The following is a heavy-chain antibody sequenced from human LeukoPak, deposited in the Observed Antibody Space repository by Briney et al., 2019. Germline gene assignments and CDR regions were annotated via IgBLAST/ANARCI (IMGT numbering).Heavy chain of an antibody. CDR2: ISSSSSYI. J-gene: IGHJ4*02. CDR3: ASTIVVVPAAQMAHDY. V-gene: IGHV3-21*01. CDR1: GFTFSSYS. Sequence: PGGSLRLSCAASGFTFSSYSMNWVRQAPGKGLEWVSSISSSSSYIYYADSVKGRFTISRDNAKNSLYLQVNSLRAEDTAVYYCASTIVVVPAAQMAHDYRGQGTLVTVSS. D-gene: IGHD2-2*01.